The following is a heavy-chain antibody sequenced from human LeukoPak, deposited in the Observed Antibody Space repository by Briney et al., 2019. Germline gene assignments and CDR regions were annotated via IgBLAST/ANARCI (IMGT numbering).Heavy chain of an antibody. CDR3: AREVQSRY. CDR2: ISAYNGNT. V-gene: IGHV1-18*01. D-gene: IGHD1-1*01. Sequence: ASVKVSCKASGYTFITYALSWVRQAPGQGLEWMGWISAYNGNTNYAQKLQGRVTMTTDTSTSTAYMELRSLTSDDTAVYYCAREVQSRYWGQGTLVTVSS. CDR1: GYTFITYA. J-gene: IGHJ4*02.